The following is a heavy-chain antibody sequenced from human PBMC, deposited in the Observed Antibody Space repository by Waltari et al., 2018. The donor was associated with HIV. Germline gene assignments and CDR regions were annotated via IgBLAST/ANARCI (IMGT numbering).Heavy chain of an antibody. CDR2: ISGSGSGT. D-gene: IGHD7-27*01. Sequence: EVQLLESGGGLVQPGGSLRLSCTASGFMFRSYGINWVRQAQGKGVEWVATISGSGSGTYYADSVKGRFIVSRDNSNNMLYLQMDGLRVEDTAVYYCARDHPGDYYTYHGLDFWGQGTTVTVSS. CDR3: ARDHPGDYYTYHGLDF. CDR1: GFMFRSYG. J-gene: IGHJ6*02. V-gene: IGHV3-23*01.